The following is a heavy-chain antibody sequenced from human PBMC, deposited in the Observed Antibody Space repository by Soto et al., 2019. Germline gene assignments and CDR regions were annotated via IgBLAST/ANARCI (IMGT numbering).Heavy chain of an antibody. D-gene: IGHD3-10*01. J-gene: IGHJ4*02. CDR1: GFTFSSYA. CDR2: ISYDGSNK. CDR3: ARGRRRLDY. Sequence: PGGSLRLSCAASGFTFSSYAMHWVRQAPGKGLEWVAVISYDGSNKYYADSVKGRFTISRDNSKNTLYLQMNSLRAEDTAVYYCARGRRRLDYWGQGTLVPVSS. V-gene: IGHV3-30-3*01.